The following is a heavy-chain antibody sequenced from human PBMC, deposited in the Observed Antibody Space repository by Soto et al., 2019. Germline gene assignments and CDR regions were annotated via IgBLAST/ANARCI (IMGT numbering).Heavy chain of an antibody. J-gene: IGHJ6*02. CDR2: IIPIFGTA. CDR1: GYTFTSYG. V-gene: IGHV1-69*13. Sequence: QVQLVQSGAEVKKPGASVKVSCKASGYTFTSYGISWVRQAPGQGLEWMGGIIPIFGTANYAQKFQGRVTITADESTSTAYMELSSLRSEDTAVYYCAGGEMPTVVTPHYYYGMDVWGQGTTVSVSS. CDR3: AGGEMPTVVTPHYYYGMDV. D-gene: IGHD4-17*01.